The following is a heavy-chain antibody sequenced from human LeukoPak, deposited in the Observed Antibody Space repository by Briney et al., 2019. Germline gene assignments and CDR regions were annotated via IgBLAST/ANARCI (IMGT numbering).Heavy chain of an antibody. J-gene: IGHJ3*02. CDR3: ARHGEIPVVSPSRALDI. CDR1: GGSISSSSYY. D-gene: IGHD4-23*01. V-gene: IGHV4-39*01. Sequence: SETLSLTCTVSGGSISSSSYYWGWIRQPAGKGLEWIGSVSYSGSTYYNPSLKSRVTISVDTSKNQFSLNLSSVTAADTALFYCARHGEIPVVSPSRALDIWSQGTMVTVSS. CDR2: VSYSGST.